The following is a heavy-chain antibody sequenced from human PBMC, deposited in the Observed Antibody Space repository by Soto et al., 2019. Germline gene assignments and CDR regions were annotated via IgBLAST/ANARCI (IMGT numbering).Heavy chain of an antibody. CDR3: AKDRLITRAANYYGMDV. CDR2: ISNSSVNT. D-gene: IGHD2-2*01. CDR1: GFTFSSYS. V-gene: IGHV3-48*01. Sequence: GGSLRLSCAASGFTFSSYSMNWVRQAPGKGLEWVSYISNSSVNTYYADSVKGRFTISRDNSMNSLYLQMNSLRAEDTALYYCAKDRLITRAANYYGMDVWGQGTTVTVSS. J-gene: IGHJ6*02.